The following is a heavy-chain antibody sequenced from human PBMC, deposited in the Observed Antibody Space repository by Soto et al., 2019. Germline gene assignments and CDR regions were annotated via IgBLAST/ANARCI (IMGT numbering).Heavy chain of an antibody. CDR2: VGSDGMHK. CDR3: ARDVIVDAPGYFNY. D-gene: IGHD1-26*01. CDR1: GFTFTNCA. Sequence: QVQLVESGGGVVQPGRSLRLSCAASGFTFTNCAMHWVRQAPGKGLEWVAVVGSDGMHKYYGDFVKVRFTISRGTSENTAHLQMDRRTKTEAAVYYYARDVIVDAPGYFNYWGRGTLVTVSS. V-gene: IGHV3-30*01. J-gene: IGHJ4*02.